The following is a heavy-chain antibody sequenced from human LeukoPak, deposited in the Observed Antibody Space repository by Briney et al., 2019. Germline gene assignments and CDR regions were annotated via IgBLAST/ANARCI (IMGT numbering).Heavy chain of an antibody. CDR2: MSYDGTSE. V-gene: IGHV3-30-3*01. J-gene: IGHJ4*02. CDR1: GFTFSSYA. D-gene: IGHD5-24*01. CDR3: VRDRRDGKNLAYHFDF. Sequence: PPGRSLRLSCAASGFTFSSYAMHWVRQAPGKGQEWVAVMSYDGTSEYYADSVRGRFTISRDHSQNMLYLQMNGLRDEDTALYYCVRDRRDGKNLAYHFDFWGQGTLVTVSS.